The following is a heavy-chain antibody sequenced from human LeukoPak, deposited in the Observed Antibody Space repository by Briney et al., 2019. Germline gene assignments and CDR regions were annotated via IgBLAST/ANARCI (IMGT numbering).Heavy chain of an antibody. J-gene: IGHJ6*03. CDR1: GYTLTELS. V-gene: IGHV1-24*01. CDR2: FDPEDGET. CDR3: ATPDPIVVVPAAITGYYYYMDV. Sequence: ASVKVSCKVSGYTLTELSMHWVRQAPGKGLEWMGGFDPEDGETIYAQKFQGRVTMTEDTSTDTAYMELSSLRSEDTVVYYCATPDPIVVVPAAITGYYYYMDVWGKGTTVTVSS. D-gene: IGHD2-2*02.